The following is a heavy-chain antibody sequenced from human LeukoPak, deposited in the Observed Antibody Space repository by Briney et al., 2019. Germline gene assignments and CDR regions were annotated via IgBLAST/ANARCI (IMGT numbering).Heavy chain of an antibody. D-gene: IGHD3-10*01. Sequence: GGSLRLSCETSGFTFSSYSLNWVRQAPGKGLEWVSSISSSGTYIYYADSVEGRFTLSRDNAQNSMYLHMDNLTAEDTAVYYCARVASKRGLYYFDFWGQGTLVTVSS. CDR2: ISSSGTYI. V-gene: IGHV3-21*06. CDR3: ARVASKRGLYYFDF. CDR1: GFTFSSYS. J-gene: IGHJ4*02.